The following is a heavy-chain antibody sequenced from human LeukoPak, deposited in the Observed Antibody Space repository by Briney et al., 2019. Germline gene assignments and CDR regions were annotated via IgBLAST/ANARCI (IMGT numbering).Heavy chain of an antibody. CDR1: GFTFSSYS. V-gene: IGHV3-53*01. CDR2: IYSDGTT. D-gene: IGHD3-10*01. Sequence: GGSLRLSCAASGFTFSSYSMNWVRQAPGKGLEWVSVIYSDGTTHYEDSVKGRFTISRDTSKNTLSLQMYSLRVEDTAVYYCAREKGRGVISPYFDSWGQGTLVTVSS. CDR3: AREKGRGVISPYFDS. J-gene: IGHJ4*02.